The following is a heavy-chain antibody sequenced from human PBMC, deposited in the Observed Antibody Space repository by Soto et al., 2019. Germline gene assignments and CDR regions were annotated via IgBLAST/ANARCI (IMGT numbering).Heavy chain of an antibody. CDR1: GFTVSSNY. V-gene: IGHV3-66*01. CDR3: ARDRYKGDYYYYGMDV. J-gene: IGHJ6*02. D-gene: IGHD1-1*01. CDR2: IYSGGST. Sequence: GGSLRLSCAASGFTVSSNYMSWVRQAPGKGLEWVSVIYSGGSTYYADSVKGRFTISRHNSKNTLYLQMNSLRAEDTAVYYCARDRYKGDYYYYGMDVWGQGTTVTVSS.